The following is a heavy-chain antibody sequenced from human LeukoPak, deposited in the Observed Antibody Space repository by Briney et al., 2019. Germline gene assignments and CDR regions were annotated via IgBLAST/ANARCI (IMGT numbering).Heavy chain of an antibody. Sequence: GGSLRLSCAASGFTFSYYGMHWVRQAPGKGLEWVAYIASDGSYKDYVDSVKGRFTISRDNSKNTLYLQMNSLRAEDTAVYYCAKPGFGVPTEDYFDYWGQGTLVTVSS. V-gene: IGHV3-30*02. J-gene: IGHJ4*02. CDR1: GFTFSYYG. D-gene: IGHD3-10*01. CDR2: IASDGSYK. CDR3: AKPGFGVPTEDYFDY.